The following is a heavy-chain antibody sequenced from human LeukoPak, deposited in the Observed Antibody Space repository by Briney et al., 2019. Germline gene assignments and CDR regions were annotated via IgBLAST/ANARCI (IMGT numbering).Heavy chain of an antibody. CDR1: GFTFSSYG. V-gene: IGHV3-30*02. CDR3: AKSATRIVGATTQFDY. D-gene: IGHD1-26*01. Sequence: GGSLRLSCAASGFTFSSYGMHWVRQAPGKGLEWVAFIRYDGSNKYYADSVKGRFTISRDNSKNTLYLQMNSLRAEDTAVYYRAKSATRIVGATTQFDYWGQGTLVTVSS. J-gene: IGHJ4*02. CDR2: IRYDGSNK.